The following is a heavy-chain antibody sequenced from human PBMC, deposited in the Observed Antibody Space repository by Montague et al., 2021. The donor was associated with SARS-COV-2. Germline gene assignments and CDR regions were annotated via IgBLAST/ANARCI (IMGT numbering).Heavy chain of an antibody. V-gene: IGHV4-59*01. D-gene: IGHD3-3*01. Sequence: SETLSLTCTVSGGSIRSYYWSWIRQPPGKGLEWIGYIYYSGSTNYNPSLKSRVTISVDTSKNQFSLKLSSVTAADTAVYYCARAAVAHITIFGVVTSFDYWGQGTLVTVSS. CDR2: IYYSGST. CDR1: GGSIRSYY. J-gene: IGHJ4*02. CDR3: ARAAVAHITIFGVVTSFDY.